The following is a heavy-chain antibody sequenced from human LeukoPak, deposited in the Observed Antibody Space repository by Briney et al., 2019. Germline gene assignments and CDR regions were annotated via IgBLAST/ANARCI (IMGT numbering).Heavy chain of an antibody. J-gene: IGHJ4*02. D-gene: IGHD3-3*01. V-gene: IGHV3-7*01. CDR3: ARGAGQLRFLEWLQFGEARPPAQIDY. Sequence: GGSLRLSCAASGFTFSSYAMSRVRQAPGKGLEWVANIKQDGSEKYYVDSVKGRFTISRDNAKNSLYLQMNSLRAEDTAVYYCARGAGQLRFLEWLQFGEARPPAQIDYWGQGTLVTVSS. CDR1: GFTFSSYA. CDR2: IKQDGSEK.